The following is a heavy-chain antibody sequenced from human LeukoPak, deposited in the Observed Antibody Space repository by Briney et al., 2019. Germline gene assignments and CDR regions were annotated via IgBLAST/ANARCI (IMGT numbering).Heavy chain of an antibody. Sequence: PSQTLSLTCTVSGGSISSGGYYWSWIRQPPGKGLEWIGYIYYSGSTYYNPSLKSRVTISVDTSKNQFSLKLSSVTAADTAVYYCARTVIRDYFDYWGQGTLVTVSS. CDR1: GGSISSGGYY. D-gene: IGHD3-10*01. V-gene: IGHV4-31*03. CDR2: IYYSGST. CDR3: ARTVIRDYFDY. J-gene: IGHJ4*02.